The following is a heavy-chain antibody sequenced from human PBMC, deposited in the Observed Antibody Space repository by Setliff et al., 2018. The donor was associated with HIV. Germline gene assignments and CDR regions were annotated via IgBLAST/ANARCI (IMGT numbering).Heavy chain of an antibody. D-gene: IGHD6-13*01. Sequence: PGGSLRLSCATSGFTFRDYWMTWVRQAPGGGLQWVASISPDGSERSLVDSVMGRFTISRDNAKNALFLQMNSLRVDDTALYYCAKGRYSSSGYYFDYWGQGTLVTVSS. J-gene: IGHJ4*02. CDR1: GFTFRDYW. CDR2: ISPDGSER. V-gene: IGHV3-7*05. CDR3: AKGRYSSSGYYFDY.